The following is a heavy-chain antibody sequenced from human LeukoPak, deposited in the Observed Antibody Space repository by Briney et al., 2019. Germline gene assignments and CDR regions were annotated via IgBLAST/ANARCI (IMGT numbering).Heavy chain of an antibody. J-gene: IGHJ3*02. CDR1: GGTFSSYA. CDR3: ARGRQYYYDSSGYAFDI. Sequence: SVKVSCKASGGTFSSYAISWVRQAPGQGLGWMGGIIPIFGTANYAQKFQGRVTITTDESTSTAYMELSSLRSEDTAVYYCARGRQYYYDSSGYAFDIWGQGTMVTVSS. CDR2: IIPIFGTA. V-gene: IGHV1-69*05. D-gene: IGHD3-22*01.